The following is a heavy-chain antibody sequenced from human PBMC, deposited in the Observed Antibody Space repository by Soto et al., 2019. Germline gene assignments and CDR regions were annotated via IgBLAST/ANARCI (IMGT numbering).Heavy chain of an antibody. J-gene: IGHJ4*02. Sequence: QVQLVESGGGVVQPGRSLRLSCAASGFTFSSYAMHWVRQAPGKGLEWVAVISYDGSNKYYADSVKGRFTISRDNSKNTLYLQMNSLRAEDTAVYYCARDYSSGWYVGYWGQGTLVTVSS. CDR2: ISYDGSNK. D-gene: IGHD6-19*01. CDR3: ARDYSSGWYVGY. V-gene: IGHV3-30-3*01. CDR1: GFTFSSYA.